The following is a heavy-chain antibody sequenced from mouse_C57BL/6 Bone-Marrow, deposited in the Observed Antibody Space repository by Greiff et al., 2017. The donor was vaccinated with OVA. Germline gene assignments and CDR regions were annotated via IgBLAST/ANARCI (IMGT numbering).Heavy chain of an antibody. J-gene: IGHJ2*01. CDR2: INPYNGGT. D-gene: IGHD3-3*01. CDR3: ARGGGTDY. CDR1: GYTFTDYY. V-gene: IGHV1-19*01. Sequence: EVKLMESGPVLVKPGASVKMSCKASGYTFTDYYMNWVKQSHGKSLEWIGVINPYNGGTSYNQKFKGKATLTVDKSSSTAYMELNSLTSEDSAVYYCARGGGTDYWGQGTTLTVSS.